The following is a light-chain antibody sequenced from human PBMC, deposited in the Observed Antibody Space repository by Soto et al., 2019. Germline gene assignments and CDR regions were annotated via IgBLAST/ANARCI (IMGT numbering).Light chain of an antibody. Sequence: EIVMTQSQATLSLSPVERATLSCTASQTVSSNLAWYQQKPGQAPRLLIYGASTRATGIPARFSGSGSGTEFTLTISSLQSEDFAVYYCQQYNNWPITFGQGTRLEIK. CDR1: QTVSSN. CDR3: QQYNNWPIT. V-gene: IGKV3-15*01. CDR2: GAS. J-gene: IGKJ5*01.